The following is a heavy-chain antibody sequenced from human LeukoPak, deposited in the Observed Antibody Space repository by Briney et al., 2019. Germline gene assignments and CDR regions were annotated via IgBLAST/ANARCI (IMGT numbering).Heavy chain of an antibody. J-gene: IGHJ4*02. V-gene: IGHV3-30*04. CDR1: GFTFSSYA. CDR3: ARDEGYSGIFDY. CDR2: ISYDGGNK. D-gene: IGHD5-12*01. Sequence: GGSLRLSCAASGFTFSSYAMHWVRQAPGKGLEWVAVISYDGGNKYYADSVKGRFTISRDNSKNTLYLQMNSLRAEDTAVYYCARDEGYSGIFDYWGQGTLVTVSS.